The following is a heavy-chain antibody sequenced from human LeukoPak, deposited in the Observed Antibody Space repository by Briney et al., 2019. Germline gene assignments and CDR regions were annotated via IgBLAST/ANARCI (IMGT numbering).Heavy chain of an antibody. CDR1: GYTFTGYY. CDR2: INPNSGGT. Sequence: ASVKVSXKASGYTFTGYYMHWVRQAPGQGLEWMGRINPNSGGTNYAQKFQGRVTMTRDTSISTAYMELSRLRSDDTAVYYCARVASIRAAAGTVGRADAFDIWGQGTMVTVSP. J-gene: IGHJ3*02. D-gene: IGHD6-13*01. V-gene: IGHV1-2*06. CDR3: ARVASIRAAAGTVGRADAFDI.